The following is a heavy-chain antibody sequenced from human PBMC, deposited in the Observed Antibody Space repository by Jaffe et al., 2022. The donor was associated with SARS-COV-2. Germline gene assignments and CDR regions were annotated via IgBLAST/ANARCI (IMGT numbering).Heavy chain of an antibody. CDR2: IYHSGGS. J-gene: IGHJ4*02. V-gene: IGHV4-59*01. Sequence: QVQLLESGPGLVKPSETLSLTCTVPGGSITTYYWSWIRQPPGKGLEWVGYIYHSGGSRYNPSLRSRVTISVDTSKNQFSLMLSSVTAADTAVYFCTRVGSYDSSGYYFDFWGQGALVTVSS. D-gene: IGHD3-22*01. CDR3: TRVGSYDSSGYYFDF. CDR1: GGSITTYY.